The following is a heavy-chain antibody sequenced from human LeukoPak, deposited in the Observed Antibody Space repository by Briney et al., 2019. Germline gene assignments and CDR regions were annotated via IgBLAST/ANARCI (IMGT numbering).Heavy chain of an antibody. CDR2: IIPIFGTA. CDR3: ARRGPIRDYGDYDAFGY. D-gene: IGHD4-17*01. Sequence: ASVKVSCKASGGTFSSYAISWVRQAPGQGLEWMGGIIPIFGTANYAQKFQGRVTITADKSTSTAYMELSSLRSEDTAVYYCARRGPIRDYGDYDAFGYWGQGTLVTVSS. CDR1: GGTFSSYA. V-gene: IGHV1-69*06. J-gene: IGHJ4*02.